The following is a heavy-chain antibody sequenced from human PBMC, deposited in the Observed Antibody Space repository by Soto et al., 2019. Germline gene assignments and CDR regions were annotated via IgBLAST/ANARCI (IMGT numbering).Heavy chain of an antibody. V-gene: IGHV3-33*01. CDR1: GFNFSSYG. CDR3: ARDQTDSGGYSGS. J-gene: IGHJ4*02. D-gene: IGHD3-22*01. Sequence: PVGSLRLSCEASGFNFSSYGIHWVRQAPGKGLEWVAIIWNDGSNEYYADSVKGRFTISRDNSKNTVYLQVSKLRAEDTAVYFCARDQTDSGGYSGSWGQGTLVTVSS. CDR2: IWNDGSNE.